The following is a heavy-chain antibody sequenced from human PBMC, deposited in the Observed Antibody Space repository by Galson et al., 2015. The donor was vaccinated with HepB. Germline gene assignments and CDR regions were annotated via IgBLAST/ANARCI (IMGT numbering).Heavy chain of an antibody. V-gene: IGHV4-39*01. D-gene: IGHD3-16*02. Sequence: ETLSLTCSVSGDSISSRTYYWGWIRQTPGKGLEWIGSIYYSGATHYSPSLKSRATISVDTSKRQFSLNLSSVTAADTAVYYCSIIDFGHSDYWGQGILVTVSS. CDR3: SIIDFGHSDY. CDR1: GDSISSRTYY. J-gene: IGHJ4*02. CDR2: IYYSGAT.